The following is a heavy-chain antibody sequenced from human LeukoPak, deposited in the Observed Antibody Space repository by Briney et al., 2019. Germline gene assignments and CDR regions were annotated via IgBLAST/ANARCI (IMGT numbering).Heavy chain of an antibody. V-gene: IGHV1-24*01. CDR1: GYTLTELS. J-gene: IGHJ4*02. CDR3: ATVGYSGYDSLD. CDR2: FDPEDGET. Sequence: AASVKVSCKVSGYTLTELSMHWVRQAPGKGLEWTGGFDPEDGETIYAQKFQGRVTMTEDTSTDTAYMELSSLRSEDTAVYYCATVGYSGYDSLDWGQGTLVTVSS. D-gene: IGHD5-12*01.